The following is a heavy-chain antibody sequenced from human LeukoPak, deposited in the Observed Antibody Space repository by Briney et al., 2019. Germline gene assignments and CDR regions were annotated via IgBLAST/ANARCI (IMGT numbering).Heavy chain of an antibody. CDR3: TRGVALSDHGIIDS. J-gene: IGHJ4*02. Sequence: SETLSLNCAVSGDSVSSGFFWGWIRDPPGKGLGWIATIRRNGIAHYNPSLKSRVTISVDTSKNHSSLKMSSVTAADTAVYYCTRGVALSDHGIIDSWGQGTLATVSS. CDR1: GDSVSSGFF. D-gene: IGHD1-1*01. CDR2: IRRNGIA. V-gene: IGHV4-38-2*01.